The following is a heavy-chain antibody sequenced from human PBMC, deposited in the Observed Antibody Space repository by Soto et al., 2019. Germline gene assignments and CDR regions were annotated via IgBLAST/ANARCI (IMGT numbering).Heavy chain of an antibody. CDR3: ARVRYIAAAGIYYFDY. CDR1: GGSISSYY. J-gene: IGHJ4*02. V-gene: IGHV4-59*01. Sequence: NPSETLSLTCTVSGGSISSYYWSWIRQPPGKGLEWIGYIYYSGSTNYNPSLKSRVTIPVDTSKNQFSLKLSSVTAADTAVYYCARVRYIAAAGIYYFDYWGQGTLVTVSS. D-gene: IGHD6-13*01. CDR2: IYYSGST.